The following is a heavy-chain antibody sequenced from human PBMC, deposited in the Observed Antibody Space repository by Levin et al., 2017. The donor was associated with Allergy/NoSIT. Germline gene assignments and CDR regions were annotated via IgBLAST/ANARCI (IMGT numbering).Heavy chain of an antibody. CDR3: ARMWAGTAMVTPDGDY. Sequence: AASVKVSCKASGYTFTSYDINWVRQATGQGLEWMGWMNPNSGNTGYAQKFQGRVTMTRNTSISTAYMELSSLRSEDTAVYYGARMWAGTAMVTPDGDYWGQGTLVTVSS. D-gene: IGHD5-18*01. CDR2: MNPNSGNT. CDR1: GYTFTSYD. J-gene: IGHJ4*02. V-gene: IGHV1-8*01.